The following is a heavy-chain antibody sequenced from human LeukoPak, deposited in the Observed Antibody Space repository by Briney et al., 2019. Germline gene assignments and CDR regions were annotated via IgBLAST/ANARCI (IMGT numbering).Heavy chain of an antibody. D-gene: IGHD4-11*01. CDR1: GFSLSPSGVG. J-gene: IGHJ5*02. CDR2: SYGDDDK. Sequence: SGPTLVKPTQTLTLTCTFSGFSLSPSGVGVGWIRQHPEKALEWRVLSYGDDDKRYSPYLKSRVTITKDTSKNQVVLTITNMDSVNTATYYCAHRRDYSRRDWFDPWGQGTLVTVSS. V-gene: IGHV2-5*02. CDR3: AHRRDYSRRDWFDP.